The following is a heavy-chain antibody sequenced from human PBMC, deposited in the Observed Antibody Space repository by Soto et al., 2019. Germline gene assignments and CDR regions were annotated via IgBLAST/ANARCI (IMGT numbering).Heavy chain of an antibody. CDR3: AIWGIAAGDY. CDR1: GFTFSSYG. J-gene: IGHJ4*02. CDR2: IWYDGSNK. Sequence: QVQLVESGGGVVQPGRSLRLSCAASGFTFSSYGMHWVRQAPGKGLEWVSVIWYDGSNKSYADSVKGRFTISRDNSKNTLYLQMTRLRAEDTAVYYCAIWGIAAGDYLGQGTLVTVAS. V-gene: IGHV3-33*01. D-gene: IGHD6-13*01.